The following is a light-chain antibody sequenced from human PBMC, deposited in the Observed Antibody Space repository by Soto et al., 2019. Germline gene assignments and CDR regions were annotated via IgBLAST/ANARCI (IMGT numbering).Light chain of an antibody. J-gene: IGKJ3*01. Sequence: DIQMTQSPSALSASVGDRVTITCRASQVISTNLAWYQQKPGKVPKLLIYAASTLQSGVPSRFSGSGSGTDFTLTISSLQPEDIATYYCQKYNGAPFTFGPGTRVDIK. CDR1: QVISTN. CDR2: AAS. V-gene: IGKV1-27*01. CDR3: QKYNGAPFT.